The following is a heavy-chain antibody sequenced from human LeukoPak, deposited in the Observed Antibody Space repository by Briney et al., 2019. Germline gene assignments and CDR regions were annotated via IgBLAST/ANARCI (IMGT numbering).Heavy chain of an antibody. CDR3: AREGDYVWGSYRSFFDY. V-gene: IGHV1-69*13. J-gene: IGHJ4*02. CDR2: IIPIFGTA. Sequence: SVKVSCKASGGTFSSYAISWVRQAPGQGLEWMGGIIPIFGTANYAQKFQGRVTITADESTSTAYMELSSRRSEDTAVYYCAREGDYVWGSYRSFFDYWGQGTLVTVSS. CDR1: GGTFSSYA. D-gene: IGHD3-16*02.